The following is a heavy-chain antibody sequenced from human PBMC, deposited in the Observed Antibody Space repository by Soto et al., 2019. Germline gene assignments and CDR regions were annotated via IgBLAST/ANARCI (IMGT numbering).Heavy chain of an antibody. D-gene: IGHD6-6*01. CDR1: GGSFSGYY. CDR2: INHSGST. Sequence: SETLSLTCAVYGGSFSGYYWSWIRQPPGKGLEWIGEINHSGSTNYNPSLKSRVTISVDTSKNQFSLKLSSVTAADTAVYYCARGIAARPVDYFDYWGQGTLVTVSS. V-gene: IGHV4-34*01. CDR3: ARGIAARPVDYFDY. J-gene: IGHJ4*02.